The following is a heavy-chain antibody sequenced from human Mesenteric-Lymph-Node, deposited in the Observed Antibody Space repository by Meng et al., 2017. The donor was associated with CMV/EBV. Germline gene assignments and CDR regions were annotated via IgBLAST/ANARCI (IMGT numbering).Heavy chain of an antibody. D-gene: IGHD3-3*01. CDR2: IRYDGSNK. CDR3: AGGGPAIFSPFDP. Sequence: CAASGFSFSNYGMHWVRKAPGKGLEWVAFIRYDGSNKYYADSVKGRFTISRDNSENTLYLQMNSLRAEDTAVYYCAGGGPAIFSPFDPWGQGTLVTVSS. CDR1: GFSFSNYG. J-gene: IGHJ5*02. V-gene: IGHV3-30*02.